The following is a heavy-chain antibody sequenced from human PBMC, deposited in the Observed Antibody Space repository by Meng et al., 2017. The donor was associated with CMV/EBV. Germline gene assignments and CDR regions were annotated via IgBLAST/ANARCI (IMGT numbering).Heavy chain of an antibody. D-gene: IGHD6-13*01. J-gene: IGHJ4*02. CDR1: GYTFTSNG. CDR2: ISAYNGNT. V-gene: IGHV1-18*01. Sequence: QVQLGQSGAEVKRPGASVKYSGKASGYTFTSNGSSWVRQAPGQGLEWMGWISAYNGNTNYAQKLQGRVTMTTDTSTSTAYMELRSLRSDDTAVYYCARGVAAAGRALNWGQGTLVTVSS. CDR3: ARGVAAAGRALN.